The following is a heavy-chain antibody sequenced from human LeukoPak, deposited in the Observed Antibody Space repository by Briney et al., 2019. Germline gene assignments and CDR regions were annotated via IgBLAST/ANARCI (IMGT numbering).Heavy chain of an antibody. Sequence: SETLSLTCTVSGGSISNYYWSWIRQPPGKGLEWIGYIYYSGSTNYNPSLKSRVTISVDTSKNQFSLKLSSVTAADTAVYYCARALMVRGVGFDPWGQGTLVTVSS. J-gene: IGHJ5*02. CDR2: IYYSGST. CDR1: GGSISNYY. D-gene: IGHD3-10*01. V-gene: IGHV4-59*01. CDR3: ARALMVRGVGFDP.